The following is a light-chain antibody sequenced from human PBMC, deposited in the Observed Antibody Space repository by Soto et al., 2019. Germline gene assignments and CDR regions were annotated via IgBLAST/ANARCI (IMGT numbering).Light chain of an antibody. CDR2: DAS. J-gene: IGKJ5*01. Sequence: IQVTKSAFALTASVDDRVTIPGRASQTISSWLACYQDKPGKAPKLLIYDASRLESGVPSRFSGSGSGTEFTLTISMLQHEDFATYCCQQSYSPPITFGQGTRLEIK. V-gene: IGKV1-5*01. CDR1: QTISSW. CDR3: QQSYSPPIT.